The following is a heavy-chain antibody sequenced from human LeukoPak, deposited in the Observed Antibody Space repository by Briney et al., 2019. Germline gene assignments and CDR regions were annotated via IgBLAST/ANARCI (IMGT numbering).Heavy chain of an antibody. Sequence: GGSLRLSCAASGFTFSDYYMSWIRQAPGKGLEWVSCISSSGSTIYYADSVKGRFTISRDNAKNSLYLQMNSLRAEDTAVYYCARDLGYSGYDESPKVLTALGHPKSVYYGMDVWGQGTTVTVSS. V-gene: IGHV3-11*01. CDR2: ISSSGSTI. CDR1: GFTFSDYY. J-gene: IGHJ6*02. CDR3: ARDLGYSGYDESPKVLTALGHPKSVYYGMDV. D-gene: IGHD5-12*01.